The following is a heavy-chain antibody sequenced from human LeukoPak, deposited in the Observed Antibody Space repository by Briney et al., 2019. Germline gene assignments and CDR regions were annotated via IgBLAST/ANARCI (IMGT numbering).Heavy chain of an antibody. J-gene: IGHJ6*03. CDR2: IYYSGST. V-gene: IGHV4-59*01. CDR1: GGSISSDY. D-gene: IGHD1-26*01. Sequence: SETLSLTCSVSGGSISSDYWSWIRQPPGKGLEWIGYIYYSGSTNYNPSLKSRVTISVDTSKNQFSLKLSSVTAADTAVYYCARGGYSGSRYYYMDVRGKGTTVTISS. CDR3: ARGGYSGSRYYYMDV.